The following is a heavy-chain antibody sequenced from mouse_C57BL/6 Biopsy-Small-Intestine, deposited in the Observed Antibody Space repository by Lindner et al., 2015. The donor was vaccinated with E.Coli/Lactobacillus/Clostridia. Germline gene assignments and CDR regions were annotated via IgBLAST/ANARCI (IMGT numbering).Heavy chain of an antibody. V-gene: IGHV14-4*01. Sequence: EVQLQESGAELVRPGASVRLSCTASGFNIKDDYIHWVKQRPEQGLEWSGWIDPKNGDTEYASRFQGKATITADTSSNTAYLRLSSLTSEDTAVYYCTTVGFAYWGQGTLVTVSA. CDR3: TTVGFAY. CDR2: IDPKNGDT. J-gene: IGHJ3*01. CDR1: GFNIKDDY.